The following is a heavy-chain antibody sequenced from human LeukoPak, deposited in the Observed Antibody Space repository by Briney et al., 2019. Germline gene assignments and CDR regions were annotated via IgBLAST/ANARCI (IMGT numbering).Heavy chain of an antibody. Sequence: SVKVSCKASGGTFSSYAISWVRQAPGQGLEWMGGIIPIFGTANYAQKFQGRVTITADESTSTAYMELSSLRSEDTAVYYCARGKDCSSTSCYEGFDPWGQGTLVTVSS. D-gene: IGHD2-2*01. CDR2: IIPIFGTA. J-gene: IGHJ5*02. V-gene: IGHV1-69*01. CDR1: GGTFSSYA. CDR3: ARGKDCSSTSCYEGFDP.